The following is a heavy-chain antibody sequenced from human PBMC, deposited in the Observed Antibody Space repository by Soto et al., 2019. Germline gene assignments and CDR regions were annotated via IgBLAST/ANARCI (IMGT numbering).Heavy chain of an antibody. D-gene: IGHD1-26*01. J-gene: IGHJ4*02. V-gene: IGHV4-59*01. Sequence: PSETLSLTCTVSGGSISSYYWSWIRQPPGKGLEWIGYIYYSGSTNYNPSLKSRVTISVDTSKNQFSLKLSPVTAADTAVYYCARVGRGQQFNFDSGGQETLVTVPS. CDR1: GGSISSYY. CDR2: IYYSGST. CDR3: ARVGRGQQFNFDS.